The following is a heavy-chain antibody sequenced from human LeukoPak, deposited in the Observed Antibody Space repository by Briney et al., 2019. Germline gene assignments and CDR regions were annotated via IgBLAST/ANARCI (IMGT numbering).Heavy chain of an antibody. J-gene: IGHJ4*02. CDR1: GFTFSSYS. CDR2: ISSSSSYI. Sequence: PGGSLRLSCAASGFTFSSYSMNWVRQAPGKGLEWVSSISSSSSYIYYADSVKGRFSIYRDNAKNSLYLQMNSLRAEDTAVYYCARDAGYGDYVFDYWGQGTLVTVSS. V-gene: IGHV3-21*01. D-gene: IGHD4-17*01. CDR3: ARDAGYGDYVFDY.